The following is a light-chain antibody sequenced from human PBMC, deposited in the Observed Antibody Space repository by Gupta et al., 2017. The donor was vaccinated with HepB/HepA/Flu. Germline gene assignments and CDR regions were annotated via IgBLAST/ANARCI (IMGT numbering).Light chain of an antibody. CDR3: QQYSSYSRT. Sequence: DIQMTQSPSTLSASIGDRVTITCRASQSISNWLAWYQQKPGKAPKLLIYKASSLESGVPSRFSGSGFGTEFTLTISSLQPDDFATYHCQQYSSYSRTFGQGTKLEIK. V-gene: IGKV1-5*03. CDR2: KAS. J-gene: IGKJ2*01. CDR1: QSISNW.